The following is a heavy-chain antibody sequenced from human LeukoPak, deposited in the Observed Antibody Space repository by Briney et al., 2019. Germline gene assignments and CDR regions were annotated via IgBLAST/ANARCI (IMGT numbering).Heavy chain of an antibody. CDR3: ARRARSGRGYTYGVFDY. CDR2: IYPGDSDI. Sequence: GESLKISCKGSGSSFTSYWIGWVRQMPGKGLEWMGIIYPGDSDIRDSPSFQGQVTISADKSISTAYLQWSSLKASDTAIYYCARRARSGRGYTYGVFDYWGQGTLVTVSS. J-gene: IGHJ4*02. V-gene: IGHV5-51*01. CDR1: GSSFTSYW. D-gene: IGHD5-18*01.